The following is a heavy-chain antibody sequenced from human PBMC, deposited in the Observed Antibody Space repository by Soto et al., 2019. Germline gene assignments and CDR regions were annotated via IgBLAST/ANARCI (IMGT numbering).Heavy chain of an antibody. CDR3: ARGNFLTGFRNYYNYNGMDV. J-gene: IGHJ6*02. V-gene: IGHV4-31*03. Sequence: SETLSLTCTVSGGSISSGGYYWSWIRQHPGKGLEWIGYIYYSGSTYYNPSLKSRVTISVDTSKNQFSLKLSSVTAADTAVFYCARGNFLTGFRNYYNYNGMDVGGQGTTVTVSS. CDR2: IYYSGST. CDR1: GGSISSGGYY. D-gene: IGHD3-9*01.